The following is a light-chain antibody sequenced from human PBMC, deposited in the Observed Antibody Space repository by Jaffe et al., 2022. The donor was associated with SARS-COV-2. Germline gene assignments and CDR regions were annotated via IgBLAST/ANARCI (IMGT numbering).Light chain of an antibody. CDR2: STN. CDR1: SGSVSTTNY. V-gene: IGLV8-61*01. J-gene: IGLJ3*02. CDR3: VLYMGSGVWV. Sequence: QTVVTQEPSFSVSPGGTVTLTCALSSGSVSTTNYPSWYQQTPGQPPRTLIYSTNTRSSGVPDRFSGSIVGNKAALTITGAQADDESDYYCVLYMGSGVWVFGGGTKVTVL.